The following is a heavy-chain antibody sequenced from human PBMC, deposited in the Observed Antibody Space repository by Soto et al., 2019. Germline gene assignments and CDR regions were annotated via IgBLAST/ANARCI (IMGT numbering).Heavy chain of an antibody. V-gene: IGHV3-30-3*01. J-gene: IGHJ6*02. CDR2: ISYDGSNK. D-gene: IGHD1-26*01. Sequence: QVQLVESGGGVVQPGRSLRLSCAASGFTFSSYAMHWVRQAPGKGLEWVAVISYDGSNKYYADSVKGRFTISRDNSKNTLYLQMNSLRAEDMAVYYCAREIVGAGDYGMDVWGQGTTVTVSS. CDR3: AREIVGAGDYGMDV. CDR1: GFTFSSYA.